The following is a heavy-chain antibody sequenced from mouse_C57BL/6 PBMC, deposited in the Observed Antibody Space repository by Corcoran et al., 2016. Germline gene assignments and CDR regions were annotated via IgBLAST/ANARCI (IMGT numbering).Heavy chain of an antibody. J-gene: IGHJ1*03. CDR3: ARSDYDWYFDV. D-gene: IGHD2-4*01. CDR2: ISYDGSN. CDR1: GYSITSGYY. V-gene: IGHV3-6*01. Sequence: DVQLQESGPGLVKPSQSLSLTCYVTGYSITSGYYWNWIRQFPGNKLEWMGYISYDGSNNYNPSLKNRISITRDTSKNQFFLKLNSVTTEDTATYYCARSDYDWYFDVWGTGTTVTVSS.